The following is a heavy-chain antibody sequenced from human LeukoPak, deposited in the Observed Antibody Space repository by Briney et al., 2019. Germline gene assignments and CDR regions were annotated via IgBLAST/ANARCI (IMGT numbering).Heavy chain of an antibody. CDR2: ISSSGTTT. J-gene: IGHJ4*02. Sequence: GESPRLSCAASGFTFRNYEMNWVRQAPGKGLEWVSYISSSGTTTYYADSVKGRFTISRDNARNSLYLQMNTLRAEDTAVYYCARVGSGWGLDYWGQGTLVTVSS. CDR1: GFTFRNYE. V-gene: IGHV3-48*03. CDR3: ARVGSGWGLDY. D-gene: IGHD6-19*01.